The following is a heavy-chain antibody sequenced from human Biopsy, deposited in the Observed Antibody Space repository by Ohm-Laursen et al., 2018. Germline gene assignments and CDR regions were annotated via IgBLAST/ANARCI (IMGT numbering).Heavy chain of an antibody. V-gene: IGHV1-69*06. CDR2: IIPTFDTP. J-gene: IGHJ5*02. Sequence: SVKVSCKASGGSFSSYVISWVRQAPGQGLEWMGRIIPTFDTPTYAPDFQGRVTFTADKSTGTAHLDLSRLRSEDTAIYYCAGGAAKGNPYDHWGQGTLVTVSS. D-gene: IGHD3-10*01. CDR1: GGSFSSYV. CDR3: AGGAAKGNPYDH.